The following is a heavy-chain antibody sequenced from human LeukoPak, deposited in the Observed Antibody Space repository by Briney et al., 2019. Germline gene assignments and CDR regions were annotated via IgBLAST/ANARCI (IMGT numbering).Heavy chain of an antibody. CDR2: MLPIFGTA. Sequence: SVKVSCKASGGVFTTYAISWVRQAPGQGLEWMGGMLPIFGTANYAQKFQGRVTITADESSNTASLDLSSLTSEDTAVYYCATDPNPYSSTSGYFDFWGQGTLVTVSS. CDR3: ATDPNPYSSTSGYFDF. J-gene: IGHJ4*02. V-gene: IGHV1-69*13. D-gene: IGHD6-13*01. CDR1: GGVFTTYA.